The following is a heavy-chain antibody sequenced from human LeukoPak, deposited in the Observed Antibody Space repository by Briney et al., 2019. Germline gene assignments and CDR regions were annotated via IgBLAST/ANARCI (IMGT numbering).Heavy chain of an antibody. J-gene: IGHJ4*02. D-gene: IGHD6-13*01. CDR1: GDSISTYY. CDR3: ARAYNNTWVFDQ. CDR2: IYTSGST. V-gene: IGHV4-4*07. Sequence: SSETLSLTCAVSGDSISTYYWNWIRQPAGKGLEWIGRIYTSGSTNQNPSLKSRVTMSVDTSKNQFSLKLRSVTAADTAVYYCARAYNNTWVFDQWGQGTLVTVSS.